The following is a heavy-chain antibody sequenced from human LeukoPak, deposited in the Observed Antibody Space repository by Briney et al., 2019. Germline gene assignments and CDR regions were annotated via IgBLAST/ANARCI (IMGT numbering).Heavy chain of an antibody. D-gene: IGHD2-15*01. CDR1: GFTVSSNY. J-gene: IGHJ3*02. V-gene: IGHV3-66*02. CDR3: ARFMVVAASHAFDI. CDR2: TYSGGST. Sequence: GGSLRLSCSAPGFTVSSNYMSWVRQAPGKGLEWVSVTYSGGSTYYADSVKGRFTISRGNSKNTLYLQMNSLRAEDTAVYYCARFMVVAASHAFDIWGQGTMVTVSS.